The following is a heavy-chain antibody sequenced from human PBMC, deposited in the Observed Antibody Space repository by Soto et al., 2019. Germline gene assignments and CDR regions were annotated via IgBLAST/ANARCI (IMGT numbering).Heavy chain of an antibody. V-gene: IGHV1-46*01. J-gene: IGHJ4*02. Sequence: QVQLVQSGAEVKKPGASVKVSCKASGYTFINYYIHWVRQAPGHGLEWMAIINPTGGSTNYAQQFQGRLTLTMDTSTTTVYMELSSLTSEDTAIYYCARQLAAGDVWGQGTLVTVSS. CDR2: INPTGGST. CDR3: ARQLAAGDV. D-gene: IGHD2-8*02. CDR1: GYTFINYY.